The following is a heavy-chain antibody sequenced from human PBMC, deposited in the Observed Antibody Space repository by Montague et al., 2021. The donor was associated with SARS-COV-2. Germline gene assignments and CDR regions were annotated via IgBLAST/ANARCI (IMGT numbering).Heavy chain of an antibody. CDR3: ARPLLRGHYYGWDV. Sequence: SETLSLTCTVSGASINSNTYFWGWIRQPPGKGLEWIGSIYYSGSTYYYPSLKSRVTISVDTSKNQFSLKLNSVTAADTAVYYCARPLLRGHYYGWDVWGQGTTVTVSS. CDR1: GASINSNTYF. J-gene: IGHJ6*02. V-gene: IGHV4-39*01. CDR2: IYYSGST. D-gene: IGHD2-15*01.